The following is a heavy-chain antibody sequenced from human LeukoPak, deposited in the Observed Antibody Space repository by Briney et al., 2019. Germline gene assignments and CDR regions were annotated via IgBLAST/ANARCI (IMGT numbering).Heavy chain of an antibody. D-gene: IGHD5-24*01. CDR3: ARASRDGWVETSPIDY. CDR2: IYHSGST. Sequence: SETLSLTCTVSGGSISSGDYYWSWIRQPPGKGLEWIGSIYHSGSTYYNPSLKSRVTISVDTSKNQFSLKLSSVTAADTAVYYCARASRDGWVETSPIDYWGQGTLVTVSS. V-gene: IGHV4-39*07. CDR1: GGSISSGDYY. J-gene: IGHJ4*02.